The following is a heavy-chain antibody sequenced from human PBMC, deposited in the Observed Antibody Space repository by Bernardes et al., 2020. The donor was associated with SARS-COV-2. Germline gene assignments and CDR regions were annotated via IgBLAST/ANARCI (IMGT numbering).Heavy chain of an antibody. V-gene: IGHV4-59*01. CDR2: IYYSGST. CDR1: GGSISSYY. CDR3: ARDGKGLDYDYVWGSGRGMDV. Sequence: LSLTCTVSGGSISSYYWSWIRQPPGKGLEWIGYIYYSGSTNYNPSLKSRVTISVDTSKNQFSLKLSSVTAADTAVYYCARDGKGLDYDYVWGSGRGMDVWGQGTTVTVSS. J-gene: IGHJ6*02. D-gene: IGHD3-16*01.